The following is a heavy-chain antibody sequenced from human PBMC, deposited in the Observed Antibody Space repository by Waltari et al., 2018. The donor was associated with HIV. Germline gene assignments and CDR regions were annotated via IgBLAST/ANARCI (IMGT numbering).Heavy chain of an antibody. Sequence: EVQLVESGGTLVQPGGSLRLSCSASGFTFSSYAIHWVRQTPGKGREYVSAIRGDGHSTYYAGSLKGRFTITRDNSKNMVWLQMRSLRPEDTAVYYCAKGNYDVLTGYYGPSFEYWGQGTLVTVSS. D-gene: IGHD3-9*01. CDR1: GFTFSSYA. CDR3: AKGNYDVLTGYYGPSFEY. J-gene: IGHJ4*02. CDR2: IRGDGHST. V-gene: IGHV3-64D*06.